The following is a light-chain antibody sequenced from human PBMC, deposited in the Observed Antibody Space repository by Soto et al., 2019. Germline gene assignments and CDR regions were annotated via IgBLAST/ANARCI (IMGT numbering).Light chain of an antibody. J-gene: IGLJ3*02. CDR3: GSYRSSNTLLV. V-gene: IGLV2-14*01. Sequence: QSALTQTASVSGSPGQSITISCTGTSRDIGNYNYVSWYQQLPCKAPKLVIYEVSNRPSGISDRFSGSKSGQTASLTISGLQTEDEADYFCGSYRSSNTLLVFGGGTKLTVL. CDR2: EVS. CDR1: SRDIGNYNY.